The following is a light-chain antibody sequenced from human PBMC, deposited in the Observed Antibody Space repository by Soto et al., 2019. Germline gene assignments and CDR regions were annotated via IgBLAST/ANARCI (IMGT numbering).Light chain of an antibody. CDR3: QQYDSSAPT. CDR2: DAS. CDR1: QNISVW. J-gene: IGKJ2*01. V-gene: IGKV1-5*01. Sequence: DIQMTQSPSTLSASVGDGVTITCRASQNISVWLAWYQQRPGKAPKFLIYDASNLETGVSSRFSGSGSWTEFTLTIPTLQPDDFSTYYCQQYDSSAPTCGQGTDLDIK.